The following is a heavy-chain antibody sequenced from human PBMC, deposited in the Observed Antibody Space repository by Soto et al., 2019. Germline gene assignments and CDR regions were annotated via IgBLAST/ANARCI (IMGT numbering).Heavy chain of an antibody. Sequence: QPGGSLRLSCAASGFTFGSYAMHWVRQAPGKGLEWVAVISYDGSNKYYADSVKGRFTISRDNSKNTLYLQMNSLRAEDTAVYYCARDYKTIVVTNNWFDPWGQGTLVTVSS. V-gene: IGHV3-30-3*01. CDR1: GFTFGSYA. J-gene: IGHJ5*02. D-gene: IGHD3-22*01. CDR3: ARDYKTIVVTNNWFDP. CDR2: ISYDGSNK.